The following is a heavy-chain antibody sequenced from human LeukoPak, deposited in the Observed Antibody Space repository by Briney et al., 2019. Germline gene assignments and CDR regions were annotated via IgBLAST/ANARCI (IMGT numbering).Heavy chain of an antibody. Sequence: ASVKVSCKASGYTFTGYYIHWVRQAPGQGLEWMGWINPHSGGTNYAHKFQGVVTMTRDTSITTAYMELSSLRSDDMAVYYCARDVGEYCSRTNCYASHYWGQGTLVTVSS. J-gene: IGHJ4*02. CDR1: GYTFTGYY. V-gene: IGHV1-2*07. CDR2: INPHSGGT. D-gene: IGHD2-2*01. CDR3: ARDVGEYCSRTNCYASHY.